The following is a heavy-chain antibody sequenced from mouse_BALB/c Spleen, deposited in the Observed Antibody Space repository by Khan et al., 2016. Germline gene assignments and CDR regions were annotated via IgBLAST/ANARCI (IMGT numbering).Heavy chain of an antibody. V-gene: IGHV1-80*01. J-gene: IGHJ2*01. CDR3: ARGVGPDY. CDR2: IYPGDGDT. CDR1: GYAFSSYW. D-gene: IGHD4-1*01. Sequence: QVQLKESGAELVRPGSSVKISCKASGYAFSSYWMNWVKQRPGQGLEWIGQIYPGDGDTNYNGKFKGKATLTADKSSSTAYMQLSSLTSEDSAVYFWARGVGPDYWGQGTTLTVSS.